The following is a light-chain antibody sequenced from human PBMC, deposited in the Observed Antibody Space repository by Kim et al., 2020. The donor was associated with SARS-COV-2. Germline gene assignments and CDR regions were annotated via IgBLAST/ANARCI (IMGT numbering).Light chain of an antibody. CDR2: GNS. J-gene: IGLJ7*01. CDR1: SSNIGAGYD. CDR3: QSYDSSLSGLWV. Sequence: QSVLTQPPSVSGAPGQRVTISCTGSSSNIGAGYDVHWYQQLPGTAPKLLIYGNSDRPSGVPDRFPGSKSGTSAPLAITGLQAEDEADYYCQSYDSSLSGLWVFGGGTQLTVL. V-gene: IGLV1-40*01.